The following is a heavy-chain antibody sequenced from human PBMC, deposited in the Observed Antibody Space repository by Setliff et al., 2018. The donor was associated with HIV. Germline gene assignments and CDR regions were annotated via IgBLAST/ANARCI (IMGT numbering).Heavy chain of an antibody. J-gene: IGHJ4*02. Sequence: PSETLSLTCAVYGGSFSGYYWDWIRQPPGKGLEWIGSIYYSGSTYYNPSLKSRVTISVDTSKNQFSLKLSSVTAADTAVYYCARTYGSGSYWVVGYYLDYWGQGTLVTVSS. CDR1: GGSFSGYY. CDR3: ARTYGSGSYWVVGYYLDY. CDR2: IYYSGST. D-gene: IGHD3-10*01. V-gene: IGHV4-39*07.